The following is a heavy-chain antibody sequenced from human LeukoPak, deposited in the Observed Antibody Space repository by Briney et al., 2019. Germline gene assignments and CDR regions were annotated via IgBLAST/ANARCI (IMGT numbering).Heavy chain of an antibody. D-gene: IGHD1-1*01. J-gene: IGHJ4*02. CDR1: GDSVSSNSAA. V-gene: IGHV6-1*01. CDR2: TYYRSKWYN. Sequence: SQTLSLTCALSGDSVSSNSAAGSWIRHSPSRGLEWLGRTYYRSKWYNDYAVSVKSRITINPDTSKNQFSLQLNSVTPEDTAVYYCARDQQREGGFDYWGQGTLVTVSS. CDR3: ARDQQREGGFDY.